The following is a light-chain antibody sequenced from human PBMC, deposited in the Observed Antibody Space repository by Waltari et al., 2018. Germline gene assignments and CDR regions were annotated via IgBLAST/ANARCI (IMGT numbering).Light chain of an antibody. CDR3: QQYGNSPVT. V-gene: IGKV3-20*01. Sequence: EIVLTQSPPTLSLSPGETATLSCRASHYISSNYLAWYQQKPGQAPRLLIYDASNRATGIADRFSGSGSGTDFTLTISRLEPEDFAMFYCQQYGNSPVTFGGGTKVEI. CDR1: HYISSNY. CDR2: DAS. J-gene: IGKJ4*01.